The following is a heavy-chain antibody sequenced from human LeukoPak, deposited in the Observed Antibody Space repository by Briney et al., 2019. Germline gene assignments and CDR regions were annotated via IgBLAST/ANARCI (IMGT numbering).Heavy chain of an antibody. J-gene: IGHJ3*02. Sequence: GGSLRLSCAASGFTFSNYAMNWVRQAPGKGLEWVSYISSSSTTIYYADSVKGHFTISRDNARNSLYLQMNSLRAEDTAVYYCASAIVVVPAALHDAFDIWGQGTMVTVSS. CDR1: GFTFSNYA. V-gene: IGHV3-48*04. CDR2: ISSSSTTI. CDR3: ASAIVVVPAALHDAFDI. D-gene: IGHD2-2*01.